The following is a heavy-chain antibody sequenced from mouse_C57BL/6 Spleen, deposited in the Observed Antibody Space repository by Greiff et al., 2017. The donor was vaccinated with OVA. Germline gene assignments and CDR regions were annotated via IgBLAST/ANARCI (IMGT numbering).Heavy chain of an antibody. J-gene: IGHJ3*01. CDR1: GYTFTSYW. V-gene: IGHV1-59*01. D-gene: IGHD2-4*01. CDR2: IDPSDSYT. CDR3: ARVSSTMIRAWFAY. Sequence: QVQLKQPGAELVRPGTSVKLSCKASGYTFTSYWMHWVKQRPGQGLEWIGVIDPSDSYTNYNQKFKGKATLTVAPSSSTAYMQLSSLTSEDSAVDYCARVSSTMIRAWFAYWGQGTLVTVSA.